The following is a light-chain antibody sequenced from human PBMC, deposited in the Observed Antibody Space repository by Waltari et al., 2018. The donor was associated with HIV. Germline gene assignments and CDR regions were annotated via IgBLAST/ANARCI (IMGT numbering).Light chain of an antibody. Sequence: QSVLTQPPSASGTPGQRVTISCSGSRSNIGSNYVYWYQQLPGTAPKLLLYRNNQRPSGVPDRFSGSKAGTSASLAISGLRSEDEADYYCAAWGNSLSLLFGGGTKLTVL. J-gene: IGLJ2*01. CDR1: RSNIGSNY. CDR2: RNN. V-gene: IGLV1-47*01. CDR3: AAWGNSLSLL.